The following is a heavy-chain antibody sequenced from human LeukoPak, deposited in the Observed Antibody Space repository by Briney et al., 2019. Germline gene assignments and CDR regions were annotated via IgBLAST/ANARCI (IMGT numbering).Heavy chain of an antibody. V-gene: IGHV4-59*11. CDR3: AKHRPGGTSYMDV. CDR1: GGSIGNRY. CDR2: LFYTGET. Sequence: SETLSLTCTVSGGSIGNRYWSWIRQPPGKELEWIGYLFYTGETHYSPSLKSRVTMSVDTSRKHFSLNLTSVTAVDTAVYYCAKHRPGGTSYMDVWGEGTSVTVSS. J-gene: IGHJ6*03. D-gene: IGHD1-1*01.